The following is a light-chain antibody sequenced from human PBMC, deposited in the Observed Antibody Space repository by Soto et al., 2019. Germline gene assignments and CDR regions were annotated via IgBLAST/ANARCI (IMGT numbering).Light chain of an antibody. J-gene: IGKJ1*01. CDR3: QHYNSYSEA. V-gene: IGKV1-5*01. Sequence: DIQMTQSPSTLSASVGDRITITCRASQTIYNWLAWYQQKPGKAPKLLIYDVSVLETGVPSRFSGSRSGTEFTLTISSLQPDDFATYYCQHYNSYSEAFGQGTKVDIK. CDR2: DVS. CDR1: QTIYNW.